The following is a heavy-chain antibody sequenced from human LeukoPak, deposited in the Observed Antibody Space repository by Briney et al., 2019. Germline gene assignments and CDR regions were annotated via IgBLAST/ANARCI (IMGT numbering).Heavy chain of an antibody. V-gene: IGHV1-69*13. J-gene: IGHJ4*02. CDR3: ARDQGYRYGYGDFDY. CDR2: IIPIFGTA. D-gene: IGHD5-18*01. Sequence: AASVKASCKASGYTFTAFYIHWVRQAPGQGLEWMGGIIPIFGTANHAQKFQGRVTITADESTSTAYMELSSLRSEDTAVYYCARDQGYRYGYGDFDYWGQGTLVTVSS. CDR1: GYTFTAFY.